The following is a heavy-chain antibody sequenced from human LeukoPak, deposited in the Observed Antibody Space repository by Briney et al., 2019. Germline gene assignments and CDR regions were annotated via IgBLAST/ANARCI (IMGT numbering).Heavy chain of an antibody. V-gene: IGHV3-66*01. D-gene: IGHD3-9*01. CDR1: GFTVSSNY. CDR2: IYSGGST. CDR3: AKGPNYDILTGWRKTHNAFDI. Sequence: GGSLRLSCAASGFTVSSNYMSWVRQAPGKGLEWVSVIYSGGSTYYADSVKGRFSISRDNSKNTLYLQMNSLRPEDTAVYYCAKGPNYDILTGWRKTHNAFDIWGQGTMVTVSS. J-gene: IGHJ3*02.